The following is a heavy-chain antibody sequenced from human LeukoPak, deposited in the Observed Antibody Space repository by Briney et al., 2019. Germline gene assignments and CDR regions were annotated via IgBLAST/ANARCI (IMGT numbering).Heavy chain of an antibody. J-gene: IGHJ4*02. CDR1: GFTFSRHW. V-gene: IGHV3-7*03. Sequence: PGGSLRLSCAASGFTFSRHWMTWVRQAPGKGLEWVANIKHDESEKNYVDSVKGRFTISRDNAKNSLYLQMNSLRAEDTAVYYCATPLDYYDRSDSHQGGDWGQGTLVTVSS. CDR3: ATPLDYYDRSDSHQGGD. D-gene: IGHD3-22*01. CDR2: IKHDESEK.